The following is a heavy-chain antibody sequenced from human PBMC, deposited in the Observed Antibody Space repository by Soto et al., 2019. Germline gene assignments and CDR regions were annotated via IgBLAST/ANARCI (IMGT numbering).Heavy chain of an antibody. Sequence: PSETLSLTCTVSGYSIRSDYYWGWIRQPPGKELEWIGNIFHSGSTYYNPSLKSRVTISVDTSKNQFSLKMTSVTATDTAVYYCARSTGYCSNGVCSVFDYWGRG. J-gene: IGHJ4*02. D-gene: IGHD2-8*01. V-gene: IGHV4-38-2*02. CDR1: GYSIRSDYY. CDR2: IFHSGST. CDR3: ARSTGYCSNGVCSVFDY.